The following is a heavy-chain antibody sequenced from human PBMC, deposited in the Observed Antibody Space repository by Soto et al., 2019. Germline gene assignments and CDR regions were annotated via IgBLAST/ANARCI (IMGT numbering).Heavy chain of an antibody. J-gene: IGHJ4*02. CDR3: AVYGYGVSAAAY. CDR1: GLTFRNDW. D-gene: IGHD4-17*01. V-gene: IGHV3-7*03. CDR2: INQDGSER. Sequence: GGSLRLSCAGSGLTFRNDWLSWVRQAPGKGLEWVANINQDGSERYYVDSVRGRFTISRDNVENSLYLQLYSLRPEGTAVYYWAVYGYGVSAAAYWGQGTLVTAPQ.